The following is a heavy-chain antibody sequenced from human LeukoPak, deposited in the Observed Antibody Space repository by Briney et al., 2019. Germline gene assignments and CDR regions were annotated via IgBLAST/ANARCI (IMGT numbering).Heavy chain of an antibody. D-gene: IGHD3-3*01. J-gene: IGHJ5*02. CDR1: GFTFSSYT. Sequence: GGSLRLSCAASGFTFSSYTMNWVRQAPGKGLEWVAVISYDGSNKYYADSMKGRFTISRDNSKNTLYLQMNSLRAEDTAVYYCARDPLFEVVIIRAPRFDPWGQGTLVTVSS. CDR2: ISYDGSNK. CDR3: ARDPLFEVVIIRAPRFDP. V-gene: IGHV3-30*04.